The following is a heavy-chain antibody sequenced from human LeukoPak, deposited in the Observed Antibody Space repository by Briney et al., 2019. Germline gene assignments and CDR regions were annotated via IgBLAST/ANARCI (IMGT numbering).Heavy chain of an antibody. V-gene: IGHV4-4*07. CDR2: IYTSGDT. Sequence: PSETLSLTCTVSGGSMSSYRWSWIRQPAGKGLEWVGRIYTSGDTNYNPSLKSRVTISVDTSKNQFSLKLSSVTAADTAVYYCARHISGYDLRGPDQPNFDYWGQGTLVTVSS. D-gene: IGHD5-12*01. CDR1: GGSMSSYR. J-gene: IGHJ4*02. CDR3: ARHISGYDLRGPDQPNFDY.